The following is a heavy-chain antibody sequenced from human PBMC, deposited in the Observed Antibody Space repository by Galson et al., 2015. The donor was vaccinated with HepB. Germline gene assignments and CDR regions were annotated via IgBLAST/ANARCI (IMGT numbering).Heavy chain of an antibody. CDR3: ATLYAGPDYYYYYMDV. CDR2: VDPEDGET. Sequence: VKVSCKVSGYTFTDYYMHWVQQAPGKGLEWKGLVDPEDGETIYAEKFQGRVTITADTSTDTAYMELSSLRSEDTAVYYCATLYAGPDYYYYYMDVWGKGTTVTVSS. J-gene: IGHJ6*03. CDR1: GYTFTDYY. V-gene: IGHV1-69-2*01. D-gene: IGHD2-8*01.